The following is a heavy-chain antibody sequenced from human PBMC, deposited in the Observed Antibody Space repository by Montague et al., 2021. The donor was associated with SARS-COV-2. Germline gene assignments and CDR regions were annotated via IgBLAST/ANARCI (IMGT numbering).Heavy chain of an antibody. Sequence: SLRLSCAASGFTFSSYAMHWVRQAPGKGLEWVAVISYDGGNKYYADSVKGRFTISRDNSKNTLYLQMNSLRAEDTAVYYCARGLGGSYYYFDYWGQGTLVTVSS. CDR2: ISYDGGNK. V-gene: IGHV3-30*04. CDR3: ARGLGGSYYYFDY. J-gene: IGHJ4*02. CDR1: GFTFSSYA. D-gene: IGHD1-26*01.